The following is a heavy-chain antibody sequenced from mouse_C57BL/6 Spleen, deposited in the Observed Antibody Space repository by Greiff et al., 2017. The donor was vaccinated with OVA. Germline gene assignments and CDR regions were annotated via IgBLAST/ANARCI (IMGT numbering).Heavy chain of an antibody. CDR1: GYTFTSYW. CDR3: AREGANYYGSSYLYWYFDV. Sequence: QVQLQQPGTELVKPGASVKLSCKASGYTFTSYWMHWVKQRPGQGLEWIGNINPSNGGTNYNEKFKSKATLTVDKSSSTAYMQLSSLTSEDSAVXYCAREGANYYGSSYLYWYFDVWGTGTTVTVSS. CDR2: INPSNGGT. J-gene: IGHJ1*03. D-gene: IGHD1-1*01. V-gene: IGHV1-53*01.